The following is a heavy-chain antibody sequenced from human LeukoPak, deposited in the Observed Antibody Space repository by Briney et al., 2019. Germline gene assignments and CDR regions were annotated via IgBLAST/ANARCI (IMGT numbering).Heavy chain of an antibody. CDR3: ARGFVAVAGKEDLFDY. V-gene: IGHV4-38-2*01. CDR1: GGSFSGYY. CDR2: IYHSGST. D-gene: IGHD6-19*01. Sequence: PSETLSLTCAVYGGSFSGYYWGWIRQPPGKGLEWIGSIYHSGSTYYNPSLRSRVTISVDTSKNQFSLKLGSVTAADTAVYYCARGFVAVAGKEDLFDYWGQGTLVTVSS. J-gene: IGHJ4*02.